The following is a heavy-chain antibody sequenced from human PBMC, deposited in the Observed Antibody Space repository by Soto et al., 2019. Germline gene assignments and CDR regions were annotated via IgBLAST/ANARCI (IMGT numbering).Heavy chain of an antibody. D-gene: IGHD6-19*01. J-gene: IGHJ4*02. V-gene: IGHV3-30*18. CDR1: GFTFSTFG. CDR3: AETDAEGRGGWEQFYYCDS. Sequence: QVQLEESGGGVVQPGRSLRLSCVASGFTFSTFGMHWVRQAPGKGLEWVAVISADGSNTYYGDSVRGRFIISRDNTKQTMYLERNSMRCEDKAMYSCAETDAEGRGGWEQFYYCDSWCQGALVTVSS. CDR2: ISADGSNT.